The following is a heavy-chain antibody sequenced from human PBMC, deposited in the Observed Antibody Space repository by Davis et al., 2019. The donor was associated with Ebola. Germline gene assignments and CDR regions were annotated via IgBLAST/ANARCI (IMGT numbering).Heavy chain of an antibody. CDR3: ARVEVVRGVPYYYYGMDV. CDR1: GYTFTRYG. D-gene: IGHD3-10*01. CDR2: IIPIFGTA. Sequence: AASVKVSCKASGYTFTRYGITWVRQAPGQGLEWMGGIIPIFGTANYAQKFQGRVTITADESTSTAYMELSSLRSEDTAVYYCARVEVVRGVPYYYYGMDVWGQGTTVTVSS. V-gene: IGHV1-69*13. J-gene: IGHJ6*02.